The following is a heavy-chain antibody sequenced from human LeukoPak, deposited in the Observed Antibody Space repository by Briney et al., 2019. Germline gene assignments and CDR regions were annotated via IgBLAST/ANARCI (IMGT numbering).Heavy chain of an antibody. Sequence: GGSLRLSCAASGFTFSSYGMHWVRQAPGKGLEWVAVISYDGSNKYYADSVKGRFTISRDNAKNSLYLQMNSLRAEDTAVYYCARVKIAAAGTLDAFDIWGQGTMVTVSS. CDR2: ISYDGSNK. CDR1: GFTFSSYG. V-gene: IGHV3-30*03. J-gene: IGHJ3*02. CDR3: ARVKIAAAGTLDAFDI. D-gene: IGHD6-13*01.